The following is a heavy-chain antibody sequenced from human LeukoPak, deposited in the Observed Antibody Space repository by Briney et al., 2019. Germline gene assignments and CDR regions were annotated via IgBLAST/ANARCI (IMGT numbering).Heavy chain of an antibody. V-gene: IGHV4-39*01. J-gene: IGHJ4*02. CDR1: GASISSSSYY. CDR3: ARLPQRSDVLTSYANSFDY. CDR2: IYYNGST. D-gene: IGHD3-9*01. Sequence: PSETLSLTCTVSGASISSSSYYWAWIRQPPGKGLEWIGNIYYNGSTYYNPSLHSRVTISVDTSKNRFSLKLTSVTAADTAVFYCARLPQRSDVLTSYANSFDYWGQGTLVTVSS.